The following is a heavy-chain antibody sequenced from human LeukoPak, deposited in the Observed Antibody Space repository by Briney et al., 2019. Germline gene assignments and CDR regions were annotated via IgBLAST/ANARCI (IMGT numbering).Heavy chain of an antibody. CDR3: ARLRSGLKAGNYYYYMDV. J-gene: IGHJ6*03. CDR1: GGSFSGYY. Sequence: SETLSLTCAVYGGSFSGYYWSWIRQPPGKGLEWIGEINHSGSTNYNPSLKSRVTISVDTSKNQFSLKLSSVTAADTAVYYCARLRSGLKAGNYYYYMDVWGKGTTVTISS. CDR2: INHSGST. V-gene: IGHV4-34*01. D-gene: IGHD3/OR15-3a*01.